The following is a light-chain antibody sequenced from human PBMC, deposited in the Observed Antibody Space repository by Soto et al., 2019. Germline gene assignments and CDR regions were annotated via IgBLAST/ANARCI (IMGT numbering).Light chain of an antibody. J-gene: IGLJ1*01. CDR1: SSDVENYKL. Sequence: ALNQPASVSGSPGQSVTISCTATSSDVENYKLVSWYQQHPGKAPKLIIYEVTKRPSGVSNRFSGSKSANTASLTISGLQPEDEADYYCCSSVGSYVFGTGTKLTVL. V-gene: IGLV2-23*02. CDR2: EVT. CDR3: CSSVGSYV.